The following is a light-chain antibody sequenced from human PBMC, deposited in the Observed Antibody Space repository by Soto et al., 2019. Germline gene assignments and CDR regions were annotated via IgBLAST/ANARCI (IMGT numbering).Light chain of an antibody. Sequence: QSALTQPASVSGSPGQSITISCTGTSSDVGSHNYVSWYQQHPGKAPKVMIYDVSNRPSGVSNRFSGSKSANTASLNISRLQAEDEADYYCSSYRSSSAPVVFGGGTKVTVL. V-gene: IGLV2-14*01. J-gene: IGLJ2*01. CDR2: DVS. CDR3: SSYRSSSAPVV. CDR1: SSDVGSHNY.